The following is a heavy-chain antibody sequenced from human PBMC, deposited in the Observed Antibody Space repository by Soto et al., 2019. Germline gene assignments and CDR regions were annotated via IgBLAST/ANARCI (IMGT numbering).Heavy chain of an antibody. CDR2: IKQDGSEQ. J-gene: IGHJ6*02. CDR1: GFTFSSYW. Sequence: AGGSLRLSCAASGFTFSSYWMSWVRQAPGKGLEWVANIKQDGSEQYYVDSVRGRFTISRDNAKNSLYLQMNSLRAEDTAVYYCAREGGFLLRYFDWFPPNYYYGMDVWGQGTTVTVSS. V-gene: IGHV3-7*01. D-gene: IGHD3-9*01. CDR3: AREGGFLLRYFDWFPPNYYYGMDV.